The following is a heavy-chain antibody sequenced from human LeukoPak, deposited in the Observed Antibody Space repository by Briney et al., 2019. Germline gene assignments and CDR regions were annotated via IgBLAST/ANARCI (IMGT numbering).Heavy chain of an antibody. Sequence: SETLSLTCAVYGGSFSGYYGSWIRQPPGKGLEWIGEINHSGSTNYNPSLKSRVTISVDTSKNQFSLKLSSVTAADTAVYYCARSIAGGGASNFDYWGQGTLVTVSS. V-gene: IGHV4-34*01. CDR2: INHSGST. CDR1: GGSFSGYY. CDR3: ARSIAGGGASNFDY. D-gene: IGHD6-6*01. J-gene: IGHJ4*02.